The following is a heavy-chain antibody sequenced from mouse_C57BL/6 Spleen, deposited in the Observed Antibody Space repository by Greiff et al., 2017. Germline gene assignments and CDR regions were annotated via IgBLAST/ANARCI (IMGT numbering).Heavy chain of an antibody. V-gene: IGHV1-61*01. CDR3: ARRDGNYRSFAY. Sequence: QVQLQQPGAELVRPGSSVKLSCKASGYTFTSYWMDWVKQRPGQGLEWIGNIYPSDGETHYNQKFKDKATLTVDKSSSTAYMQLSSLTSEDSAVYYCARRDGNYRSFAYWGQGTLVTVSA. CDR2: IYPSDGET. J-gene: IGHJ3*01. D-gene: IGHD2-1*01. CDR1: GYTFTSYW.